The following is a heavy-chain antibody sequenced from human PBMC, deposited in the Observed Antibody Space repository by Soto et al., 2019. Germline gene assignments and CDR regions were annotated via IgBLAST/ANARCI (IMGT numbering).Heavy chain of an antibody. CDR2: IKFDGSEK. D-gene: IGHD2-2*01. V-gene: IGHV3-7*03. J-gene: IGHJ4*02. CDR1: GFTFSDYW. CDR3: VKDGGYCSSTTCYSPRNHYFDS. Sequence: SCAASGFTFSDYWMSWVRQAPGKGPEWVANIKFDGSEKQYVDSVKGRFSISRDNSRNSLFLQMNSLRAGDTAVYYCVKDGGYCSSTTCYSPRNHYFDSWGQGTLVTV.